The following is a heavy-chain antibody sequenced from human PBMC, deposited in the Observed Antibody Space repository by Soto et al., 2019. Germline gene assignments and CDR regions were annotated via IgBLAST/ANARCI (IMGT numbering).Heavy chain of an antibody. CDR3: AKAISYPYYLDY. CDR2: ISWNSGSI. J-gene: IGHJ4*02. D-gene: IGHD2-21*01. CDR1: GFTFDDYA. Sequence: EVQLVESGGGLVQPGRSLRLSCAASGFTFDDYAMHWVRQAPGKGLEWVSGISWNSGSIGYEDSVKGRFTISRDNAKNSLYLQMNSLRAEDTALYYCAKAISYPYYLDYWGQGTLVTVSS. V-gene: IGHV3-9*01.